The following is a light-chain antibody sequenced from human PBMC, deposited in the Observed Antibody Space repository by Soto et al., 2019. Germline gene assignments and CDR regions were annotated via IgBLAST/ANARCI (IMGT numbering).Light chain of an antibody. J-gene: IGLJ1*01. Sequence: QSVLTQPPSASGSPGQSVTISCTGTSNDVGGYNYVSWYQQHPGKAPKLMIYEVTKRPSGVPDRFSGSKSGNTASLTASGLQAEDEADYYCSSFAVSNSFVFGTGTKLTVL. CDR3: SSFAVSNSFV. CDR1: SNDVGGYNY. CDR2: EVT. V-gene: IGLV2-8*01.